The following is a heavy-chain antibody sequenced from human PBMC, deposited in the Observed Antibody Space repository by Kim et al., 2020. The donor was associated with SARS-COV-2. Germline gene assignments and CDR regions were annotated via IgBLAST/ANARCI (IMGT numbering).Heavy chain of an antibody. CDR3: AKARIAVALSLGY. CDR2: ISYDGSNK. J-gene: IGHJ4*02. CDR1: GFTFSSYG. D-gene: IGHD6-19*01. Sequence: GGSLRLSCAASGFTFSSYGMHWVRQAPGKGLEWVAVISYDGSNKYYADSVKGRFTISRDNSKNTLYLQMNSLRAEDTAVYYCAKARIAVALSLGYWGQGTLVTVSS. V-gene: IGHV3-30*18.